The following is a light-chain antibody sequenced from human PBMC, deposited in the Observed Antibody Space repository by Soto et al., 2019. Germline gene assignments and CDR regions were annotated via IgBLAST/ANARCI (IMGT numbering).Light chain of an antibody. V-gene: IGLV2-14*01. CDR1: SSDVGGYDF. CDR3: SSYTSSHTRV. Sequence: QSALAQPASVSGSPGQSITISFTGTSSDVGGYDFVSWYQHHPGKAPKPMIYDVNNRPSGLSNRFSGSKSGNTASLTISGLQTEDEADYYCSSYTSSHTRVFGTGTKVPS. J-gene: IGLJ1*01. CDR2: DVN.